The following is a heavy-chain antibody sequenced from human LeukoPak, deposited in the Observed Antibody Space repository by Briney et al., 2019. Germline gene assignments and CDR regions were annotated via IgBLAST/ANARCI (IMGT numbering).Heavy chain of an antibody. J-gene: IGHJ6*02. CDR2: IKQDGSEK. V-gene: IGHV3-7*01. Sequence: GGSLRLSCAASGFTFSSYWMSRVRQAPGKGLEWVANIKQDGSEKYYVDSVKGRFTISRDNSKNTLYLQMNSLRAEDTAVYYCARDRGSAAAGYSYYYYGMDVWGQGTTVTVSS. CDR1: GFTFSSYW. CDR3: ARDRGSAAAGYSYYYYGMDV. D-gene: IGHD6-13*01.